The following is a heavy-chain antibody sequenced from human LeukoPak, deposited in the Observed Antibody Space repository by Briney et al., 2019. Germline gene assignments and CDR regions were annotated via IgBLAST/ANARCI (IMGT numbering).Heavy chain of an antibody. CDR1: GFTFSSYA. J-gene: IGHJ6*04. D-gene: IGHD2-2*01. Sequence: GGSLRLSCAASGFTFSSYAMSWVCQAPGKGLEWVSAISGSGGSTYYADSVKGRFTISRDNSKNTLYLQMNSLRAEDTAVYYCAKGLYCSSTSCSTHYYYYYGMDVWGKGTTVTVSS. V-gene: IGHV3-23*01. CDR2: ISGSGGST. CDR3: AKGLYCSSTSCSTHYYYYYGMDV.